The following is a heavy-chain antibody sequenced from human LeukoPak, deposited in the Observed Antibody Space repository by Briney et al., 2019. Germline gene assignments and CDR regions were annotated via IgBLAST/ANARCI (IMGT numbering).Heavy chain of an antibody. Sequence: PGGSLRLSCAASGITVSSSYMSWVRQTPGEGLEWVASMYSDGATFYADSVKGRFIISRDNSMNTAYLQMNSLRDEDTSVYYCARVLSSGWYGPDYWGQGTLVIVSS. D-gene: IGHD6-19*01. CDR2: MYSDGAT. CDR1: GITVSSSY. CDR3: ARVLSSGWYGPDY. V-gene: IGHV3-66*01. J-gene: IGHJ4*02.